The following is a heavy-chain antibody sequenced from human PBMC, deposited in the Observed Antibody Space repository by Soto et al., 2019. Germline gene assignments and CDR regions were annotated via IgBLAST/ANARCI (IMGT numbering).Heavy chain of an antibody. V-gene: IGHV3-66*01. Sequence: GGSLRVSKRASGCKGINLYRSWVSQDPGKGLEWVSVIYGGGSTYYADSVKGRFTISRDNSKNTLYLQMNSLRAEGTAVYYCAYDYVDYGWEAFDIWGHGTMVTVSS. J-gene: IGHJ3*02. CDR2: IYGGGST. D-gene: IGHD4-17*01. CDR1: GCKGINLY. CDR3: AYDYVDYGWEAFDI.